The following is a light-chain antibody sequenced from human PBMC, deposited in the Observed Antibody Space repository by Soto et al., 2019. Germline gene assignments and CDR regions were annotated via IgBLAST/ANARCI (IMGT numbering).Light chain of an antibody. CDR2: AAS. J-gene: IGKJ1*01. CDR1: QSINSH. CDR3: QQGYITPWT. Sequence: IQMTQSPSSLSASVGDRVTITCRASQSINSHLNWYQQKAGQAPKVLISAASSLQSEVPSRFSGSGSGTDFTLTISGLRPEDFATYYCQQGYITPWTFGQGTQ. V-gene: IGKV1-39*01.